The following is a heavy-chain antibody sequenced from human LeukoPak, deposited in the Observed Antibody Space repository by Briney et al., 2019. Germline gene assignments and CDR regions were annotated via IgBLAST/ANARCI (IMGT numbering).Heavy chain of an antibody. CDR2: IIPIFGIA. CDR1: GVTFTSYA. V-gene: IGHV1-69*04. D-gene: IGHD3-10*01. Sequence: GASVKLSCTASGVTFTSYAISWVRQAPGQGLEWMGRIIPIFGIANYAQKFQGRVTITADKSTSTAYMELSSLRSEDTAVYYCARDVLPRGFDPWGQGTLVTVSS. CDR3: ARDVLPRGFDP. J-gene: IGHJ5*02.